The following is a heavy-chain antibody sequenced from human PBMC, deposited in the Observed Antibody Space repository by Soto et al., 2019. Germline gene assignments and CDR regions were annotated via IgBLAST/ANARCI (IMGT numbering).Heavy chain of an antibody. D-gene: IGHD3-22*01. CDR2: ISYDGSNK. Sequence: QVQLVESGGGVVQPGRSLRLSRAASGFTFSSYAMHWVRQAPGKGLEWVAVISYDGSNKYYADSVKGRFTISRDNSKNTLYLQMNSLRAEDTAVYYCARETMIGVFDYWGQGTLVTVSS. CDR3: ARETMIGVFDY. V-gene: IGHV3-30-3*01. J-gene: IGHJ4*02. CDR1: GFTFSSYA.